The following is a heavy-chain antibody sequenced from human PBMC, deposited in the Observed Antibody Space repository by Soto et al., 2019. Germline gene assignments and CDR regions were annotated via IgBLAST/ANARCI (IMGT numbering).Heavy chain of an antibody. Sequence: GGSLRLCCAASGFTVSSYAMSWVRQAPGKGLEWVSAISGSGGSTYSADSVKGRFTISRDNSKNTLYLQMNSLRVEDTAIYYCAKAWGIDYWGQGTLVTVSS. CDR1: GFTVSSYA. J-gene: IGHJ4*02. CDR2: ISGSGGST. CDR3: AKAWGIDY. D-gene: IGHD7-27*01. V-gene: IGHV3-23*01.